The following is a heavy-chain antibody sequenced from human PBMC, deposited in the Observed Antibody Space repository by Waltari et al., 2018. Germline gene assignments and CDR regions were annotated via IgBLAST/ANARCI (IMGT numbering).Heavy chain of an antibody. CDR2: IDPRDGST. V-gene: IGHV1-46*01. CDR1: GYTFPSYY. CDR3: ARRKGYFDS. J-gene: IGHJ4*02. Sequence: QVQLVQSGAEVKKPGASVKVSCEASGYTFPSYYLHWVRQAPGQGLEWMGVIDPRDGSTSYAQKFHGRVTMTRDTSTNTVYMEMSSLSSEDTAVYYCARRKGYFDSWGQGTLVTVSS.